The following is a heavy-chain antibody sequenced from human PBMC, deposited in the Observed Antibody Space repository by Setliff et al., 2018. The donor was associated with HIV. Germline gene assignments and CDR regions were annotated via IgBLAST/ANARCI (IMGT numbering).Heavy chain of an antibody. CDR1: GGSFSGHS. V-gene: IGHV4-34*01. D-gene: IGHD1-26*01. CDR2: INHSGST. Sequence: SETLSLTCAVYGGSFSGHSWTWVRQPPGKGLEWIGEINHSGSTSYNPSLKSRVAMSVDTSKNQFSLKLNSVTAADTAVYFCASGGHRLHDYWGQGTLVTVSS. CDR3: ASGGHRLHDY. J-gene: IGHJ4*02.